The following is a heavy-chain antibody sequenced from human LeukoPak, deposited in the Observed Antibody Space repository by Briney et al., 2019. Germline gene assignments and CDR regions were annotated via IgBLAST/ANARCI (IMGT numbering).Heavy chain of an antibody. CDR1: GGSFSGYY. V-gene: IGHV4-34*01. J-gene: IGHJ5*02. CDR3: ARGVRYGSGSYRAKNWFDP. Sequence: PSETLSLTCAVYGGSFSGYYWSWIRQPPGKGLEWIGETNHSGSTNYNPSLKSRVTISVDTSKTQFSLKLSSVTAADTAVYYCARGVRYGSGSYRAKNWFDPWGQGTLVTVSS. D-gene: IGHD3-10*01. CDR2: TNHSGST.